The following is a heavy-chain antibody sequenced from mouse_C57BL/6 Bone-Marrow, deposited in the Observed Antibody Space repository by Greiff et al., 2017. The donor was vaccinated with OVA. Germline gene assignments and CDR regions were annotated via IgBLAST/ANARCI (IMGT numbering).Heavy chain of an antibody. CDR3: ARFGLITTVVATYYWYFDV. V-gene: IGHV1-81*01. CDR2: IYPRSGNT. J-gene: IGHJ1*03. CDR1: GYTFTSYG. Sequence: QVQLQQSGAELARPGASVKLSCKASGYTFTSYGISWVKQSTGQGLEWIGEIYPRSGNTYYNEKFKGKATLTADKSSSTAYMELRSLTSEDSAVYFCARFGLITTVVATYYWYFDVWGTGTTVTVSS. D-gene: IGHD1-1*01.